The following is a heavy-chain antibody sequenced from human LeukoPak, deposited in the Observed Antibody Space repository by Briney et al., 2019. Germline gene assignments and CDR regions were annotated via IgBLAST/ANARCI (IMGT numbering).Heavy chain of an antibody. V-gene: IGHV3-33*01. J-gene: IGHJ4*01. D-gene: IGHD3-9*01. CDR2: VWDDGINN. Sequence: GGSLRLSCSASGFTFSSNGMHWVRQAPGKGLEWVAVVWDDGINNSYADYVKARFTTPNDNSKNTLYLQMNSLRAEDTSVYYCARSTSSEYDIYHFDYWGQEPW. CDR1: GFTFSSNG. CDR3: ARSTSSEYDIYHFDY.